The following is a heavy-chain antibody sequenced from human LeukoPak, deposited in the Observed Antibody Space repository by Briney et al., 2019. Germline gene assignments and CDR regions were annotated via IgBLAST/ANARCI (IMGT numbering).Heavy chain of an antibody. Sequence: ASVKVSCKASGYTFTGYYMHWVRQAPGQGLEWMGWMNPNSGNTGYAQKFQGRVTMTRNTSISTAYMELSSLRSEDTAVYYCARVGGRIAARRGTFDYWGQGTLVTVSS. D-gene: IGHD6-6*01. CDR2: MNPNSGNT. V-gene: IGHV1-8*02. CDR3: ARVGGRIAARRGTFDY. J-gene: IGHJ4*02. CDR1: GYTFTGYY.